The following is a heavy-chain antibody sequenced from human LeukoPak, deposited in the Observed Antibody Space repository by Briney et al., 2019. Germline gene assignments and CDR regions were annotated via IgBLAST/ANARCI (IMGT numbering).Heavy chain of an antibody. CDR1: GFTFGDYA. CDR3: TRSQSGYVIEFDY. V-gene: IGHV3-49*03. J-gene: IGHJ4*02. Sequence: GGSLRFSCTASGFTFGDYAMSWFRQAPGKGLEWVGFIRSKAYGGTTEYAASVKGRFTISRDDSKSIAYLQMNSLKTEDTAVYYCTRSQSGYVIEFDYWGQGTLVTVSS. CDR2: IRSKAYGGTT. D-gene: IGHD5-12*01.